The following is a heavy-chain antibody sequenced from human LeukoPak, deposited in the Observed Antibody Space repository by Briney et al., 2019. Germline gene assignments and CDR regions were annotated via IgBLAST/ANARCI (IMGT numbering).Heavy chain of an antibody. D-gene: IGHD3-16*01. CDR3: ARDYLREGDY. CDR2: ITSSGGGT. V-gene: IGHV3-23*01. CDR1: GFTFSSYA. J-gene: IGHJ4*02. Sequence: PGGPLRLSCAVAGFTFSSYAMTWVRQAPGKGLEWVSAITSSGGGTFYADSVKGRFTISRDNSKNTLYLQMNSLRAEDTAVYYCARDYLREGDYWGQGTLVTVSS.